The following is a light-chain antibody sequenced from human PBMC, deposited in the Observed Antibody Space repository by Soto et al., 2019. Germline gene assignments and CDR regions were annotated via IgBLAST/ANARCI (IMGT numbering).Light chain of an antibody. CDR3: QQRSNWPPWT. CDR1: ETVRNNY. Sequence: VVTQSACTLSLSPGERATLSCRASETVRNNYLAWYQQKPGQAPRLIIYDASNRATGIPARFSGSGSGTDFTLTISSLEPEDFAVYYCQQRSNWPPWTFGQGTKGDIK. J-gene: IGKJ1*01. CDR2: DAS. V-gene: IGKV3-11*01.